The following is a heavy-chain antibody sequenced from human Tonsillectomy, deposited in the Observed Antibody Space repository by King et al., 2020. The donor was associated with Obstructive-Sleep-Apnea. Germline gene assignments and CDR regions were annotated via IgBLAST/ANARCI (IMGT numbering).Heavy chain of an antibody. V-gene: IGHV4-59*01. CDR3: AQTFMGAAAGQFDY. Sequence: QLQESGPGLVKPSETLSLTCTVSGGSISSYYWSWIRQPPGKGLEWIGYIYYSGNTNYNPSLKSRVTIAGDTSKIQFSLKLRSVTAADTAVYYCAQTFMGAAAGQFDYWGQGTLVTVSS. CDR2: IYYSGNT. J-gene: IGHJ4*02. CDR1: GGSISSYY. D-gene: IGHD6-13*01.